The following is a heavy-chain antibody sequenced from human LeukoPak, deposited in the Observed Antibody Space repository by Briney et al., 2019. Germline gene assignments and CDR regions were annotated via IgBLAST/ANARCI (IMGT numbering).Heavy chain of an antibody. CDR1: GYTFTGYY. Sequence: ASVKVSCKASGYTFTGYYMHWERQAPGQGLEWMGWINPNSGGTNYAQKFQGRVTMTRDTSISTAYMELSRLRSDDTAVYYCARDCGRSEMATTYDAFDIWGQGTMVTVSS. J-gene: IGHJ3*02. V-gene: IGHV1-2*02. CDR3: ARDCGRSEMATTYDAFDI. D-gene: IGHD5-24*01. CDR2: INPNSGGT.